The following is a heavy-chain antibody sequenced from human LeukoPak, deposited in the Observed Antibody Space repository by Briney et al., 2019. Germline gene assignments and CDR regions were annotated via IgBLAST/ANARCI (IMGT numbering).Heavy chain of an antibody. CDR3: ARVTRWAGLDF. CDR1: GGSISSGDKY. Sequence: PSETLSLTCNVSGGSISSGDKYWSWIRQPPGKALEWIGYIYYSGSTYYNPSLKSRLTISVDTSENQFFLHLTSVTAADTAVYFCARVTRWAGLDFWGQGTLVTVSS. CDR2: IYYSGST. V-gene: IGHV4-30-4*01. D-gene: IGHD2-21*02. J-gene: IGHJ4*02.